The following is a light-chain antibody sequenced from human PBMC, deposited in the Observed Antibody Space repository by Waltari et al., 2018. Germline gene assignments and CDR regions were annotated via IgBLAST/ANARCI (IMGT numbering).Light chain of an antibody. V-gene: IGLV3-9*01. J-gene: IGLJ2*01. CDR2: RDY. CDR1: NLGSKH. Sequence: SYELTQPLPVSVALGQTASLSWGGNNLGSKHVHWYQQKPGQAPHLVIHRDYNRPSGISGRLSGSKSGNTATLTISGAQAGDEAEYFCQVWDSSADVVFGGGTKVTVL. CDR3: QVWDSSADVV.